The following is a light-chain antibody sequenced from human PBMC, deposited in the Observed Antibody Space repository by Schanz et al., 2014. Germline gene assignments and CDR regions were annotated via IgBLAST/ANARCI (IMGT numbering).Light chain of an antibody. J-gene: IGLJ3*02. V-gene: IGLV1-40*01. CDR2: GNS. CDR3: QSYDSSLSGWV. Sequence: QSVLIQPPSASGTPGQRVTISCSGSSSNIGGNTVNWYQQVPGTAPKLLIYGNSNRPSGVPDRFSGSKSGTSASLAITGLQAEDEADYYCQSYDSSLSGWVFGGGTKLTVL. CDR1: SSNIGGNT.